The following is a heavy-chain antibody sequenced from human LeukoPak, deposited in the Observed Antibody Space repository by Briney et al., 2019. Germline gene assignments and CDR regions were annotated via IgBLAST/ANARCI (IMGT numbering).Heavy chain of an antibody. V-gene: IGHV1-2*02. Sequence: GASVKVSCKASGYTFTGYYMHWVRQAPGQGLEWMGWINPNSGGTNYAQKFQGRVTMTRDTSISTAYMELSRLRSDDTAVYYCARGAGATRSFYYYGMDVWDQGTTVTVSS. CDR3: ARGAGATRSFYYYGMDV. CDR2: INPNSGGT. J-gene: IGHJ6*02. CDR1: GYTFTGYY. D-gene: IGHD1-26*01.